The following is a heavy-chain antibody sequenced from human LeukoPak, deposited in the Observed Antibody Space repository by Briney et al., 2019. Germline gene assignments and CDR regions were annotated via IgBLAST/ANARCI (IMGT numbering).Heavy chain of an antibody. Sequence: SETLSPTCTVSGGSISSYYWSWIRQPPGKGLEWIGYIYYSGSTNYNPSLKSRVTISVDTSKNQFSLKLSSVTAADTAVYDCARQGGGFWYFDLWGRGTLVTVSS. CDR3: ARQGGGFWYFDL. CDR1: GGSISSYY. D-gene: IGHD6-25*01. CDR2: IYYSGST. V-gene: IGHV4-59*08. J-gene: IGHJ2*01.